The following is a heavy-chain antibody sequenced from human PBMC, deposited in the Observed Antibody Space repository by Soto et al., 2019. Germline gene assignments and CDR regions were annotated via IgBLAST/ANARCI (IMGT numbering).Heavy chain of an antibody. D-gene: IGHD2-15*01. CDR1: GFTFSSYW. CDR2: INFDGSTT. CDR3: ASWVGYCSGSTCSDAFDI. J-gene: IGHJ3*02. Sequence: PGGSLRLSCAASGFTFSSYWMHWVRQPPGEGLVWVSRINFDGSTTTDADSVKGRFTISRDNAKNTLYLQMNSLRVEDTAVYYCASWVGYCSGSTCSDAFDIWGQGTMVTVSS. V-gene: IGHV3-74*01.